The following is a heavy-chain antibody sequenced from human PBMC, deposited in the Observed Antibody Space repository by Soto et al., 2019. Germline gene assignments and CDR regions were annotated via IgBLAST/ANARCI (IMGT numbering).Heavy chain of an antibody. CDR3: SXCGSDYDSSWHDY. J-gene: IGHJ4*02. CDR1: GYSLTTYA. Sequence: ASVKVSGKASGYSLTTYAIHWVRQAPGQRLERMGWINGGNGDTKYSQKFKGRVTVTRAPSXSTTDMELSSLRSADTAVYYCSXCGSDYDSSWHDYWGQGTLVTVSS. V-gene: IGHV1-3*01. D-gene: IGHD6-13*01. CDR2: INGGNGDT.